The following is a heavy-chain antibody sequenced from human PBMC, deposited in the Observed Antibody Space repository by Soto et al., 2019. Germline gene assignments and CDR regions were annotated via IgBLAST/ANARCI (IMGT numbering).Heavy chain of an antibody. CDR1: GFTFSSYA. D-gene: IGHD1-1*01. Sequence: QVQLVESGGGVVQPGRSLRLSCAASGFTFSSYALHWVRQAPGKGLDWVAVISSDVNYKYYADSVKGRFTISRDNSESTLYLQVNSLRGGETGVYYWGGQKERGGWRFDFWGQGTRVTVSS. CDR2: ISSDVNYK. V-gene: IGHV3-30-3*01. J-gene: IGHJ4*02. CDR3: GGQKERGGWRFDF.